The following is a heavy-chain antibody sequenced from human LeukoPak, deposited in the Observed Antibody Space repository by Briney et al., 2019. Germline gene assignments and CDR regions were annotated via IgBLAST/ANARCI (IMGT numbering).Heavy chain of an antibody. J-gene: IGHJ3*02. D-gene: IGHD4-17*01. CDR2: ISAYNGNT. V-gene: IGHV1-18*01. CDR1: GYTLTSYG. CDR3: ATIDFGASGRRAFDI. Sequence: ASVKVSCKASGYTLTSYGISWVRQAPGQGLEWMGWISAYNGNTRYAQKLQGRVTMTTDSSTSTAYMELRSLRSDDTAVYYCATIDFGASGRRAFDIWGQGTMVTVSS.